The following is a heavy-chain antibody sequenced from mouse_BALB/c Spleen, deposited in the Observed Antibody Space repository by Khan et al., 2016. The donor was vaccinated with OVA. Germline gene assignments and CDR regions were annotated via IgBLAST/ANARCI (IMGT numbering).Heavy chain of an antibody. D-gene: IGHD1-3*01. CDR1: GYSFITYW. CDR2: IDPSTGYA. CDR3: ARRGLNGIFVY. J-gene: IGHJ3*01. V-gene: IGHV1-7*01. Sequence: VQLVESGAEPAKPGASLKMSCTASGYSFITYWILWVKQRPGQGLEWIGYIDPSTGYAEYNQKFTDKATLTADKSSSTAYMQLTSLTSEDSAVYYCARRGLNGIFVYWGQGTLVTVSA.